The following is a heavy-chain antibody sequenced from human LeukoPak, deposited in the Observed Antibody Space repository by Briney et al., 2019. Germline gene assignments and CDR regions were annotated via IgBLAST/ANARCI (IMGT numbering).Heavy chain of an antibody. CDR1: GYTFTIYY. CDR2: INPSGGST. D-gene: IGHD6-19*01. CDR3: ARGPSYSSGWYDY. J-gene: IGHJ4*02. V-gene: IGHV1-46*01. Sequence: GASVKVSCRASGYTFTIYYIHWVRQAPGQGLEWMGVINPSGGSTSYAQKFQGRVTMTRDTSTRTVYMELSSLTSEDTAVYYCARGPSYSSGWYDYWGQGTLVTVSS.